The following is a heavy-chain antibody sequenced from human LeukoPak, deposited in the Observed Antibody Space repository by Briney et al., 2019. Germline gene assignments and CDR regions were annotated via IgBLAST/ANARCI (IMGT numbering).Heavy chain of an antibody. CDR2: ISGGGGTT. V-gene: IGHV3-23*01. CDR3: AKQLGYCSDGSCYFPY. Sequence: GGSLRLSCAASGFTFVSYAMNWVRQAPGKGLEWVSAISGGGGTTYYADSVQGRFTISRDNSKSTLCLQMNSLRAEDTAVYYCAKQLGYCSDGSCYFPYWGQGTLVTVSS. J-gene: IGHJ4*02. CDR1: GFTFVSYA. D-gene: IGHD2-15*01.